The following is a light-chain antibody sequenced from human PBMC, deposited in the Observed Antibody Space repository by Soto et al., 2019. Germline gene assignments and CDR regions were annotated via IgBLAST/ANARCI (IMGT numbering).Light chain of an antibody. CDR2: GNS. Sequence: QSVLTQPPSVSGAPGQRVTISCTGSSSNIGAGYDVHWYQQLPGTAPKLLIYGNSTRPSGVPDRFSGSKSGTSASLAITGLQAEDEADYYCQSYDSSLSGYAVFGGGTKLTVL. J-gene: IGLJ2*01. CDR1: SSNIGAGYD. CDR3: QSYDSSLSGYAV. V-gene: IGLV1-40*01.